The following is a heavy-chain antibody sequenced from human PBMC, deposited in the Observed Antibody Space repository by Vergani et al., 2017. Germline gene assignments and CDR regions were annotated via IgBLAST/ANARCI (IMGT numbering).Heavy chain of an antibody. J-gene: IGHJ3*01. CDR1: GFTSSYYG. CDR3: AKKSCGTPGCQRGDFSE. CDR2: ISYDGTQK. D-gene: IGHD1-1*01. Sequence: QVHLVESGGGVVQPGRSLRLSCVVSGFTSSYYGMHWVRQAPGKGLEWVAVISYDGTQKYYADSVKGRFTISRDNSKRTLYLQMNSLRTEDTAVCYCAKKSCGTPGCQRGDFSEWGQGTLVTVSS. V-gene: IGHV3-30*18.